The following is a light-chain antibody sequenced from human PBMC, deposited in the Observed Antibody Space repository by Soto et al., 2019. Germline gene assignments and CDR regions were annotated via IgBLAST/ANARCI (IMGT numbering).Light chain of an antibody. CDR2: GAS. J-gene: IGKJ1*01. CDR1: QSVSSSY. Sequence: EIVLTQSPGTLSLSPGERATLSCRASQSVSSSYLAWYQQKPGQAPRLLIYGASSRDTGIPDRFSGSGSGTDFTITISRLEPEDFAVYYCQQYGSSSWTLGQGTKVEIK. CDR3: QQYGSSSWT. V-gene: IGKV3-20*01.